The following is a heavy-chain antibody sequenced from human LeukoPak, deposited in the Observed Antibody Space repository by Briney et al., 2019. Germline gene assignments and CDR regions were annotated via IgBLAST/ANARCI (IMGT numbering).Heavy chain of an antibody. Sequence: SETLSLTCAVYGGSFSGYYWSWIRQPPGKGLEWIGEINHSGSTNYNPSLKSRVTISVDTSKNQFSLKLSSVTAADTAVYYCARGATVNAFDMWGQGTMVTVSS. CDR2: INHSGST. V-gene: IGHV4-34*01. CDR3: ARGATVNAFDM. D-gene: IGHD4-17*01. J-gene: IGHJ3*02. CDR1: GGSFSGYY.